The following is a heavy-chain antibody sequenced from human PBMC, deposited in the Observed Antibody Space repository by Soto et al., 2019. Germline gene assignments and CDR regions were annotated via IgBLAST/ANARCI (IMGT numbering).Heavy chain of an antibody. Sequence: GGALRLSWAASGFTFSGLYMSWIRQAPGKGLEWVSCIDSSGVKKYYAESVRGRFIISRDNAKNSLYLQMNSLTAEDTAVYYCASDRGAVTGHYFDYWAQGP. D-gene: IGHD6-19*01. V-gene: IGHV3-11*01. CDR3: ASDRGAVTGHYFDY. J-gene: IGHJ4*02. CDR2: IDSSGVKK. CDR1: GFTFSGLY.